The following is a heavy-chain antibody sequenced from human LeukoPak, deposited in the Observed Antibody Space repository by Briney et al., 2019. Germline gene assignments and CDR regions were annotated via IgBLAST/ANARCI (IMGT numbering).Heavy chain of an antibody. D-gene: IGHD3-9*01. CDR2: IWYDGSNK. V-gene: IGHV3-33*01. CDR3: ARDTVGAKNRYYDILTGQSTENYYYGMDV. J-gene: IGHJ6*04. CDR1: GFTFSDYG. Sequence: GRSLRLSCAASGFTFSDYGMHWVRQAPGKGLEWVAVIWYDGSNKYYADSVKGRFTISRDNSKNTLYLQMNSLRAEDTAVYYCARDTVGAKNRYYDILTGQSTENYYYGMDVWGKGTTVTVSS.